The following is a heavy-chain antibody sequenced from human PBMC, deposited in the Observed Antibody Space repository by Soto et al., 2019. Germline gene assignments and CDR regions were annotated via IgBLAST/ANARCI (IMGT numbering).Heavy chain of an antibody. CDR2: IDFNGFT. V-gene: IGHV4-39*01. J-gene: IGHJ2*01. Sequence: QLQLQESGPGLVRPSETLSLTCTVSGDSISKSNFYCGWIRQPPGKGLEWIGNIDFNGFTHYNPSLKSRVTFLVDTSKNQLSLNLNSVTAADTSVYYCARLTNVWYFDLWGRGTLVTVSS. CDR3: ARLTNVWYFDL. CDR1: GDSISKSNFY.